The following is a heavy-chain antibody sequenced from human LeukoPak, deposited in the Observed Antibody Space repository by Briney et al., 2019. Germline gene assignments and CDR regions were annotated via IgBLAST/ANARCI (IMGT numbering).Heavy chain of an antibody. Sequence: GGSLRLSCAASGFSFSSYAMSWVRQAPGKGLEWVSTITASGGSTYYADPVKGRFTISRDNSKNTLYLQINSLRAEDTALYYCAKLVLFSGTTGDLNYWGQGTLVTVSS. D-gene: IGHD1-1*01. CDR2: ITASGGST. CDR1: GFSFSSYA. CDR3: AKLVLFSGTTGDLNY. J-gene: IGHJ4*02. V-gene: IGHV3-23*01.